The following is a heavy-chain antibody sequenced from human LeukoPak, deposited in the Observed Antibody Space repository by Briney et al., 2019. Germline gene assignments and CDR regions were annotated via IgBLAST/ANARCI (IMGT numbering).Heavy chain of an antibody. CDR2: MHSGGGT. D-gene: IGHD6-19*01. CDR3: SRGLVYSLGYDYGSDV. Sequence: SETLSLTCTVSGVSISSYYWTWIRQPAGKGLEWIGRMHSGGGTDYNPSLKSRLTMSLDTSKNQISLELTSLTAADTAMYYCSRGLVYSLGYDYGSDVWGQGTTVTVSS. CDR1: GVSISSYY. J-gene: IGHJ6*02. V-gene: IGHV4-4*07.